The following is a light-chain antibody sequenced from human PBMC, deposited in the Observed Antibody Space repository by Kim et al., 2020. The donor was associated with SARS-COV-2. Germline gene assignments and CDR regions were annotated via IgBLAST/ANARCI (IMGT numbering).Light chain of an antibody. Sequence: GQRVTISCSGSSSNIGSNTVNWYQQLPGTAPKLLISSNNQRPSGVPDRFSGSKSGTSASLAISGLQSEDEADYYCAAWDDSLNGWVFGGGTKLTVL. CDR1: SSNIGSNT. CDR2: SNN. V-gene: IGLV1-44*01. J-gene: IGLJ3*02. CDR3: AAWDDSLNGWV.